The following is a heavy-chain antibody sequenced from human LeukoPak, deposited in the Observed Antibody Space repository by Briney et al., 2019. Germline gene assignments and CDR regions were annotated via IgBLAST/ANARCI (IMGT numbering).Heavy chain of an antibody. Sequence: ASVKVSCKASGYTFTSYAISWVRQAPGQGLEWMGGIIPIFGTANYAQKFQGRVTITADESTSTAYMELSSLRSEDTAVYYCARGGPATSEAPFDYWGQGTLVTVSS. CDR3: ARGGPATSEAPFDY. CDR2: IIPIFGTA. V-gene: IGHV1-69*13. D-gene: IGHD1-26*01. CDR1: GYTFTSYA. J-gene: IGHJ4*02.